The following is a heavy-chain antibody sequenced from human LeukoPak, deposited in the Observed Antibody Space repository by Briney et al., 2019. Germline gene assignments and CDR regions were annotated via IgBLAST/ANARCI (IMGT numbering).Heavy chain of an antibody. CDR1: GFTFSSYA. Sequence: HPGGSLRLSCAASGFTFSSYAISWVRQAPGKGLEWVSAISGSGGSTYYADSVKGRFTISRDNSKNTLYLQMNSLRAEDTAVYYYAKLFAYDSSGSFDYWGQGTLVTVSS. CDR3: AKLFAYDSSGSFDY. D-gene: IGHD3-22*01. CDR2: ISGSGGST. J-gene: IGHJ4*02. V-gene: IGHV3-23*01.